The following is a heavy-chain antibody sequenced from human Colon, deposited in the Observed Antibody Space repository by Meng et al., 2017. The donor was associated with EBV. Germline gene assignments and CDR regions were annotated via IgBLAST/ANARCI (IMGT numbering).Heavy chain of an antibody. CDR1: GDSVSNKNKY. V-gene: IGHV4-39*07. CDR2: IYYSGRT. CDR3: ARGDLDGDCYYCLDF. J-gene: IGHJ4*02. D-gene: IGHD2-21*02. Sequence: QLQLQESGPGLVKPSATLSLTCRVSGDSVSNKNKYWGWIRQPPGKGLEWIGNIYYSGRTNYNPSLTSRVAISVDTSKNQFSLRLNSVTAADSAIYSCARGDLDGDCYYCLDFWGQGALGNVSS.